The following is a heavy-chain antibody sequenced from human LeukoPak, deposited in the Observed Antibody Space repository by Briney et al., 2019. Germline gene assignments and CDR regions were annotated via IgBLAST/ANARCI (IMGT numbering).Heavy chain of an antibody. CDR3: AKAPGASMALSPHNYYGVDV. Sequence: GRSLRLSCAASGFTFSSYGMHWVRQAPGKGLEWVALISYDGTNKYYADSAKGRLTISRDNSKNTLSLQMNSLREEDTAVYYCAKAPGASMALSPHNYYGVDVWGQGTTVTVSS. CDR2: ISYDGTNK. D-gene: IGHD5-24*01. J-gene: IGHJ6*02. CDR1: GFTFSSYG. V-gene: IGHV3-30*18.